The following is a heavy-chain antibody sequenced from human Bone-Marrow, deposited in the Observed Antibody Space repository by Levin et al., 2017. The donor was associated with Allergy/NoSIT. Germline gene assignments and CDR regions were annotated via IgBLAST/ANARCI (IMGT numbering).Heavy chain of an antibody. CDR2: ISYDGKSK. Sequence: PGGSLRLSCAVSGFTFSSYGMHWVRRAPGKGLEWVAIISYDGKSKYYADSVKGRFTISRDNSNKTVDLQMNSLRAADTAVYYCVKDLYHDSGWYSKYFDYWGRGTLVTVSS. CDR3: VKDLYHDSGWYSKYFDY. V-gene: IGHV3-30*18. CDR1: GFTFSSYG. J-gene: IGHJ4*02. D-gene: IGHD6-13*01.